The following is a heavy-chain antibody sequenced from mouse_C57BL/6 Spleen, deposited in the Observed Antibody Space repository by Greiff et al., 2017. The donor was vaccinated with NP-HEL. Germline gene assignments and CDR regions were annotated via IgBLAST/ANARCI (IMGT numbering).Heavy chain of an antibody. V-gene: IGHV1-19*01. D-gene: IGHD4-1*01. Sequence: VQLQQSGPVLVKPGASVKMSCKASGYTFTDYYMNWVKQSHGKSLEWIGVINPYNGGTSYNQKFKGKATLTVDKSSSTAYMELNSLTSEDSAVYYCARGTGTGYFDVWGTGTTVTVSS. CDR3: ARGTGTGYFDV. J-gene: IGHJ1*03. CDR1: GYTFTDYY. CDR2: INPYNGGT.